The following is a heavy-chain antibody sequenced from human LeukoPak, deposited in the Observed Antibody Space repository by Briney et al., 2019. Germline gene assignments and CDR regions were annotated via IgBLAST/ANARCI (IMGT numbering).Heavy chain of an antibody. J-gene: IGHJ4*02. CDR2: ISYDGSNK. CDR1: GFTFSSYG. D-gene: IGHD1-26*01. CDR3: AKSGSSGSYPRY. V-gene: IGHV3-30*18. Sequence: GRSLILSCAASGFTFSSYGMHWVRQAPGKGLEGVAVISYDGSNKYYADSVKGRFTISRDNSKNTLYLQMNSLRAEDTAVYYCAKSGSSGSYPRYWGQGTLVTVSS.